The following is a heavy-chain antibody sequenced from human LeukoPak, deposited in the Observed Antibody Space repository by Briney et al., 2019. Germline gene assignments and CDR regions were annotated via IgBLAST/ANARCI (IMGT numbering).Heavy chain of an antibody. D-gene: IGHD3-22*01. CDR3: ARVGVTDYDSSGYYHPPGPTQVPTIFDY. CDR2: IYPGDSDT. Sequence: GESLKISCKGSGYSFTSYWIGWVRQMPGKGLEWMGIIYPGDSDTRYSPSFQGQVTISADKSISTAYLQWSSLKASDTAMYYCARVGVTDYDSSGYYHPPGPTQVPTIFDYWGQGTLVTVSS. V-gene: IGHV5-51*01. J-gene: IGHJ4*02. CDR1: GYSFTSYW.